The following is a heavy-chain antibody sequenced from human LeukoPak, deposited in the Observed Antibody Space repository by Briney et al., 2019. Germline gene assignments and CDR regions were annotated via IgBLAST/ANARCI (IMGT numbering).Heavy chain of an antibody. Sequence: SETLSLTCTVSGGSISSYYWSWIRQPSGKGLEWIGYIYYSGSTNYNPSLKSRVTISVDTSKNQFSLKLSSVTAADTAVYYCARYDSSGYQGGLGWFDPWGQGTLVTVSS. CDR3: ARYDSSGYQGGLGWFDP. CDR1: GGSISSYY. V-gene: IGHV4-59*01. CDR2: IYYSGST. J-gene: IGHJ5*02. D-gene: IGHD3-22*01.